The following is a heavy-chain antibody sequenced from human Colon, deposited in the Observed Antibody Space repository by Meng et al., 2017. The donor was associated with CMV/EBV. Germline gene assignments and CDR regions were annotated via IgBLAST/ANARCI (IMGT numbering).Heavy chain of an antibody. CDR3: AGGTYQAWEVLYF. CDR2: IQHSGIT. J-gene: IGHJ4*02. Sequence: HRQRWGLVLSAPSGTLSLTVVVAGGSFSNYYWMWIRHSPGKELEWIWDIQHSGITHHNPSLKSLVTISIDTSKNQFSLKLSSVTAAATVLYYCAGGTYQAWEVLYFWGQGTLVTVSS. CDR1: GGSFSNYY. V-gene: IGHV4-34*01. D-gene: IGHD3-10*01.